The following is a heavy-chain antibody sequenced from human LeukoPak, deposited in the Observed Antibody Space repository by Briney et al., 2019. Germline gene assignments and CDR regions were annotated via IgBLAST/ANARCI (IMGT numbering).Heavy chain of an antibody. V-gene: IGHV3-23*01. J-gene: IGHJ4*02. Sequence: PGGSLRLSCVASGFTFSNYAMSWVRQAPGKGLEWVSGMSGSGGATYYGDSVKGRFTISRDNSKNTLYLQMIGLRAEDTAVYYCAEDRWTTVVRDLDYWGQGALVTVSS. D-gene: IGHD4-23*01. CDR2: MSGSGGAT. CDR3: AEDRWTTVVRDLDY. CDR1: GFTFSNYA.